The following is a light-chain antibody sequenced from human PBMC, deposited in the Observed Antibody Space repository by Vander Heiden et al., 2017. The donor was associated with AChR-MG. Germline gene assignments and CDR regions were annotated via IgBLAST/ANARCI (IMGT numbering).Light chain of an antibody. Sequence: HSALTPPPSASGSPGQSVTIPCTGTSSDIGGYNFVSWNQQHPGKAPKLMIFEVTKRPSGVPDRFSGSKSGNTASLTVSGLQAEDEADYFCSSYAGNNNFVLGSGTKVTVL. CDR3: SSYAGNNNFV. V-gene: IGLV2-8*01. CDR2: EVT. J-gene: IGLJ1*01. CDR1: SSDIGGYNF.